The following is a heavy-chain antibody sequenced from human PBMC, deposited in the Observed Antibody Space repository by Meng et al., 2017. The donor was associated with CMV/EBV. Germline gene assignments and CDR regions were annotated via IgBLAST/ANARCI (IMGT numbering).Heavy chain of an antibody. V-gene: IGHV3-30*02. J-gene: IGHJ6*02. CDR3: AKEAAMVTGDYYYYYYGMDV. Sequence: GGSLRLSCAASGFPFSSYGMHWVRQAPGKGLEWVAFIRYDGSNKYYADSVKGRFTIARDNSKNTLYLKMNSLRAEDTAVYYCAKEAAMVTGDYYYYYYGMDVWGQGTTVTVSS. CDR1: GFPFSSYG. D-gene: IGHD5-18*01. CDR2: IRYDGSNK.